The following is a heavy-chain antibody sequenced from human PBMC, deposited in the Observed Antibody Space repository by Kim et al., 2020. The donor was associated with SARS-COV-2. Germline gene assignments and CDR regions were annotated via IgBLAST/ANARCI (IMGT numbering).Heavy chain of an antibody. CDR2: NT. V-gene: IGHV1-18*01. J-gene: IGHJ4*02. D-gene: IGHD1-1*01. Sequence: NTNYAQKLQGRVTMTTDTSTSTAYMELRSLRSDDTAVYYCARGSYGMSDYWGQGTLVTVSS. CDR3: ARGSYGMSDY.